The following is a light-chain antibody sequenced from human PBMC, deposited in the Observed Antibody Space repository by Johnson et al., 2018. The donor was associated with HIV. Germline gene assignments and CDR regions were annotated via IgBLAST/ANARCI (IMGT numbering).Light chain of an antibody. V-gene: IGLV1-44*01. CDR3: ATWDDSLNAQV. Sequence: QSVLTQPPSASGTPGQRVTISCSGNSSNIGTNTINWYQHLPGTAPKLLIYRDDQRPSGVPDRFSGSTSGTSASLAIGGLQAEDEADYYCATWDDSLNAQVLGTGTKVTVL. J-gene: IGLJ1*01. CDR1: SSNIGTNT. CDR2: RDD.